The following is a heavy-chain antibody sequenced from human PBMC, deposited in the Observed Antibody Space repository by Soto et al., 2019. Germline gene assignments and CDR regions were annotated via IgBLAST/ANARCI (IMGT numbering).Heavy chain of an antibody. V-gene: IGHV1-18*01. Sequence: QVQLVQSGAEVKKPGASVKDSCKASGYTFTSYGISWVRQAPGQGLEWMGWISAYNGNTNYAQKLQGRVTMTTDTSTSTDYMELRSLRSADTAVYYWARDPERYSYGNDYWGQGTLVTVSS. CDR3: ARDPERYSYGNDY. CDR2: ISAYNGNT. D-gene: IGHD5-18*01. CDR1: GYTFTSYG. J-gene: IGHJ4*02.